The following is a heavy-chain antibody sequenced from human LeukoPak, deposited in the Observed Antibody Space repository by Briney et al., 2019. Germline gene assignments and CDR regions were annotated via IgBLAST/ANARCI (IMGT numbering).Heavy chain of an antibody. V-gene: IGHV3-30-3*01. D-gene: IGHD1-20*01. CDR2: ILYDGSNK. Sequence: GGSLRLSCAASGFIFSHYTMHWVRQAPGKGLEWVAVILYDGSNKNYADSVKGRFTISRDDSKNTLYLQMNSLRAEDTAMYYCARDGLTGKTDGTLDSWGQGTLVTVSS. CDR3: ARDGLTGKTDGTLDS. J-gene: IGHJ4*02. CDR1: GFIFSHYT.